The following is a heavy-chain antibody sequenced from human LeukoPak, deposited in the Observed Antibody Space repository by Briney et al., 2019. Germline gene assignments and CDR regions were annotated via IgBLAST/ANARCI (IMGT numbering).Heavy chain of an antibody. Sequence: SETLSLTCTVSGGSISSNSYYWGWIRQPPGKGLEWIGSIYYSGSTYYNPSLKSRVTISVDTSKNQFSLKLSSVTAADTAVYYCARDECPLWSISCHRGFDPWGQGLLVTVSS. CDR1: GGSISSNSYY. V-gene: IGHV4-39*07. CDR2: IYYSGST. J-gene: IGHJ5*02. CDR3: ARDECPLWSISCHRGFDP. D-gene: IGHD2-2*02.